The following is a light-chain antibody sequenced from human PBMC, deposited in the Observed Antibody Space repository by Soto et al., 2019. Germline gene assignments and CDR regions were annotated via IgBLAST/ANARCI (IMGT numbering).Light chain of an antibody. Sequence: EIVMTQSPATLSVSPGERATLSCRASQSVSSNLAWYQQKPGQAPRLLIYGASTRATGIPARFSGSGSGTEFTLTISSLQSEDFAVYYCQQYNNWPPMPFGQGTKVEI. CDR3: QQYNNWPPMP. CDR1: QSVSSN. J-gene: IGKJ1*01. V-gene: IGKV3-15*01. CDR2: GAS.